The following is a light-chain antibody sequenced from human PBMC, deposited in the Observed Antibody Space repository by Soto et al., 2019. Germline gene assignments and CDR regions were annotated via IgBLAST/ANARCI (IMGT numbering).Light chain of an antibody. CDR3: QQSYRTPYT. CDR1: QGISTY. CDR2: DAS. V-gene: IGKV1-39*01. Sequence: DIQMTQSPSSLSASVGDRVTITCRASQGISTYLVWYQQRQGRAPKLLIYDASSLLSGVPSRFSGSGSGTDVTLTISRLQPEDFATYYCQQSYRTPYTFGQGTKLETK. J-gene: IGKJ2*01.